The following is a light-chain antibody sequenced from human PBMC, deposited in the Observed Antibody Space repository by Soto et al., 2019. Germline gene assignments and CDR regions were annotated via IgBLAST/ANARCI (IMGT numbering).Light chain of an antibody. CDR2: AAS. CDR3: QQSYSTPQT. J-gene: IGKJ1*01. CDR1: XXXXXX. Sequence: DIQMTQSPSSLSASVGDRVTITCXAXXXXXXXLNWYQQNPGKAPKLLIYAASSLQSGVPSRFXXXXXXXXXXXXXXXXXXXDFATYYCQQSYSTPQTFGQGTKVEIK. V-gene: IGKV1-39*01.